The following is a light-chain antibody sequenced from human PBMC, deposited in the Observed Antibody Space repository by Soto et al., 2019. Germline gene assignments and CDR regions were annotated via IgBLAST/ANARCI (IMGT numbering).Light chain of an antibody. CDR3: QQYNNWHPYT. V-gene: IGKV3D-15*01. CDR2: GAS. J-gene: IGKJ2*01. CDR1: QSVSSN. Sequence: EIVMTQSPATLSVSPGERATLSCRASQSVSSNLAWYQQKPGQAPRLLIYGASTRATGIPARFSGSGSGTEFTLTISSLQSEDFDIYYCQQYNNWHPYTFGQGTKLEIK.